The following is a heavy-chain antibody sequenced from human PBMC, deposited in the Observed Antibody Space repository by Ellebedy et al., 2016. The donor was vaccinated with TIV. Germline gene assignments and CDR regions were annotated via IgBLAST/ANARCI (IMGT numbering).Heavy chain of an antibody. CDR2: INHDGSEK. V-gene: IGHV3-7*03. D-gene: IGHD3-10*01. CDR3: ARAPPGSGSNYYFDY. J-gene: IGHJ4*02. Sequence: GESLKISCVASGFTFSSHWMTWVRQAPGKGLEWVAHINHDGSEKYYLDSVKCRFTISRDNAKNSLYLQMNSLRVEDTAMYYCARAPPGSGSNYYFDYWGQGTLVTVSS. CDR1: GFTFSSHW.